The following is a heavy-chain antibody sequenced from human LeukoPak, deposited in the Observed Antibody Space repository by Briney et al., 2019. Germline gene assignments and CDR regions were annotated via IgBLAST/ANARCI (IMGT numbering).Heavy chain of an antibody. D-gene: IGHD3-3*01. V-gene: IGHV1-8*02. CDR3: ARVAYYDFWSGYPNWFDP. Sequence: GASVKVSCKASGGTFSSYAISWVRQATGQGLEWMGWMNPNSGNTGYAQKFQGRVTMTRNTSISTAYMELSSLRSEDTAVYYCARVAYYDFWSGYPNWFDPWGQGTLVTVSS. J-gene: IGHJ5*02. CDR2: MNPNSGNT. CDR1: GGTFSSYA.